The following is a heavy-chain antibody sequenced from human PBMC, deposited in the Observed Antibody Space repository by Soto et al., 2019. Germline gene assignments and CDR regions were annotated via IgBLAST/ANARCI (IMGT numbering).Heavy chain of an antibody. CDR1: GGTFSSYA. J-gene: IGHJ6*02. D-gene: IGHD3-22*01. V-gene: IGHV1-69*13. CDR2: IIPIFGTA. CDR3: AREEYYYDSSGYYSSDYYYGMDV. Sequence: SVKVSCKASGGTFSSYAISWVRQAPGQGLEWMGGIIPIFGTANYAQKFQGRVTITADESTSTAYMELSSLRSEDTAVYYCAREEYYYDSSGYYSSDYYYGMDVWGQGTTVTVSS.